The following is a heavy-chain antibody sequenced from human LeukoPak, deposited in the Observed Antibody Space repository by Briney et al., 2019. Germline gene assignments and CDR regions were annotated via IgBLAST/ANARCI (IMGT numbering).Heavy chain of an antibody. CDR1: GFTFSSYS. Sequence: GGSLRLSCAASGFTFSSYSMNWVRQAPGKGLEWVSSISSSSSYIYYADSVKGRFTISRDNAKNSLYLQMNSLRAEDTAVYYCAKDELLLREIYYFDYWGQGTLVTVSS. CDR3: AKDELLLREIYYFDY. D-gene: IGHD2-15*01. V-gene: IGHV3-21*01. J-gene: IGHJ4*02. CDR2: ISSSSSYI.